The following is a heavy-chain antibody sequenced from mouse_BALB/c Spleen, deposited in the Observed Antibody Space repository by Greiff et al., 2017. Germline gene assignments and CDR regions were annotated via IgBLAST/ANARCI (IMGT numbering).Heavy chain of an antibody. V-gene: IGHV5-6-4*01. CDR1: GFTFSSYT. Sequence: EVKLVESGGGLVKPGGSLKLSCAASGFTFSSYTMSWVRQTPEKRLEWVATISSGGSYTYYPDSVKGRFTISRDNAKNTLYLQMSSLKSEDTAMYYCTRGGYLRGFMDYWGQGTSVTVSS. CDR2: ISSGGSYT. CDR3: TRGGYLRGFMDY. J-gene: IGHJ4*01. D-gene: IGHD5-1*01.